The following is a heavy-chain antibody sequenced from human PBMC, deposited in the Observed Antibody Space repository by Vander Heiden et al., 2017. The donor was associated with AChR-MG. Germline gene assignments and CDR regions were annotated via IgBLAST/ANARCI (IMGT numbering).Heavy chain of an antibody. V-gene: IGHV1-69*06. CDR3: ARSVYSSGWYAVDY. CDR1: GGTFRRHA. CDR2: IIPIFGTA. Sequence: HVQLVQSGAQVTQPGSSVKVSCQASGGTFRRHAISWVRQAPGQGLEWMGGIIPIFGTANYAQKFQGRVTITADKSTSTAYMELSSLRSEDTAVYYCARSVYSSGWYAVDYWGQGTLVTVSS. D-gene: IGHD6-19*01. J-gene: IGHJ4*02.